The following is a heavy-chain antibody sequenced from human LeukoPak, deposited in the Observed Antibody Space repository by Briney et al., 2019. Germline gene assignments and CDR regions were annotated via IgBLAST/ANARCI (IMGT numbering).Heavy chain of an antibody. Sequence: GGSLRLSCAASGFTFSSYSMNWVRQAPGKGLEWVSSISSSSSYMYYADSVKGRFTISRDNAKNSLYLQMNSLKTEDTAVYYCTTGSDRLLLFYWGQGTLVTVSS. J-gene: IGHJ4*02. CDR3: TTGSDRLLLFY. CDR1: GFTFSSYS. D-gene: IGHD2-15*01. CDR2: ISSSSSYM. V-gene: IGHV3-21*03.